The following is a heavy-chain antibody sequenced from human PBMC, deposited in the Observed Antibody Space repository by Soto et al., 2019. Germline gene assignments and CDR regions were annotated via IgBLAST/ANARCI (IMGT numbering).Heavy chain of an antibody. Sequence: QVQLVQSGAEVKKPGASVKVSCKASGYTFTSYGISWVRQAPGQGLEWMGWISAYNGNTNYAQKLQGRVTMTTDTSTSTANMELKSVRADDTAVYSCAKDAAVGLFDYWGQGTLVTVSS. CDR3: AKDAAVGLFDY. J-gene: IGHJ4*02. D-gene: IGHD1-26*01. CDR2: ISAYNGNT. CDR1: GYTFTSYG. V-gene: IGHV1-18*01.